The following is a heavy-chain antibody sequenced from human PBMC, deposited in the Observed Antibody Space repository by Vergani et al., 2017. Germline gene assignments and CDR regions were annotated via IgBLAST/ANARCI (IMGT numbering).Heavy chain of an antibody. CDR1: GGSISSYY. J-gene: IGHJ3*02. CDR3: ARNPYCGGDCYSDAFDI. CDR2: IYYSGST. D-gene: IGHD2-21*02. V-gene: IGHV4-59*01. Sequence: QLQDSGPGLLKPSETLSLTCTVSGGSISSYYWSWIRQPPGKGLEWIGYIYYSGSTNYNPSLKSRVTISVDTSKNQFSLKLSSVTAADTAVYYCARNPYCGGDCYSDAFDIWGQGTMVTVSS.